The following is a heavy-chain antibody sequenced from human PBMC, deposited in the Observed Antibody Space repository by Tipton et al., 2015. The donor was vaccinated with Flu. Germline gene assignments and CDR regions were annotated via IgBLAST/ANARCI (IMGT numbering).Heavy chain of an antibody. CDR1: GGSISSSNW. J-gene: IGHJ4*02. CDR3: ARAKSPGYYYDSSEGAYFDY. D-gene: IGHD3-22*01. CDR2: IYHSGST. Sequence: TLSLTCAVSGGSISSSNWWSWVRQPPGKGLEWIGEIYHSGSTNYNPPLKSRVTISVDKSKNQFSLKLSSVTAADTAVYYCARAKSPGYYYDSSEGAYFDYWGQGTLVTVSS. V-gene: IGHV4-4*02.